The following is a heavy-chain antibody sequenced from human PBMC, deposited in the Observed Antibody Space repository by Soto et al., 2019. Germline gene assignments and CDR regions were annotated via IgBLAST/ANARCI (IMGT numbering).Heavy chain of an antibody. CDR3: ARAGAAAGPYYYYGMDV. CDR2: ISSSSSYT. V-gene: IGHV3-11*05. D-gene: IGHD6-13*01. J-gene: IGHJ6*02. Sequence: PGGSLRLSCAASGFTFSDYYMSWIRQAPGKGLEWVSYISSSSSYTNYADSVKGRFTISRDNAKNSLYLQMNSLRAEDTAVYYCARAGAAAGPYYYYGMDVWGQGTTVTVSS. CDR1: GFTFSDYY.